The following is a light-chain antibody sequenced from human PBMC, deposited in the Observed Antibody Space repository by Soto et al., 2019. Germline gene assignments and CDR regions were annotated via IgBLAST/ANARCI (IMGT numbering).Light chain of an antibody. CDR3: QQSYSTPPWT. J-gene: IGKJ1*01. Sequence: DIQMTQSPSSLSASVGDRVTITCRASQSISSYLNWYQQKPGKAPKLLIYAASSLQSGVPSRFSGSGYGTDFTLTISSLQPEDCATYYCQQSYSTPPWTFGQGTKVEIK. CDR2: AAS. V-gene: IGKV1-39*01. CDR1: QSISSY.